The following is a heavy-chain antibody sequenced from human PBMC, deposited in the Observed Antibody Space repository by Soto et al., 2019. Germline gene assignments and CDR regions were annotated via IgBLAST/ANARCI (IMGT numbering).Heavy chain of an antibody. V-gene: IGHV1-46*01. CDR1: GYNFIGQY. D-gene: IGHD3-3*01. CDR3: ARLLGAHNSLSFWLGYFDY. J-gene: IGHJ4*02. Sequence: HLVQSGAEVKKPGASVKISCKAFGYNFIGQYIHWVRQAPGQGLEWMGIINPSGDTTTYAQKFQGRVVMTSDASTSTVYVELSSLTSEDTAIYFCARLLGAHNSLSFWLGYFDYWGQGTLVTVSP. CDR2: INPSGDTT.